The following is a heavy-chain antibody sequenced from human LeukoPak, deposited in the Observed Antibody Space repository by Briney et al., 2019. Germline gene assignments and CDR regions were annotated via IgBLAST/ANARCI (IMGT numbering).Heavy chain of an antibody. J-gene: IGHJ4*02. Sequence: GESLKISCKGSGYSFTSYWIGWVRQMPGKGLEWMGIIYPGDSDTRYSPSFQGQVTISADRSISTAYLQWSSLKASDTAMYYCARLIPSYYYDSSGSERDYWGQGTLVTVSS. CDR1: GYSFTSYW. V-gene: IGHV5-51*01. D-gene: IGHD3-22*01. CDR2: IYPGDSDT. CDR3: ARLIPSYYYDSSGSERDY.